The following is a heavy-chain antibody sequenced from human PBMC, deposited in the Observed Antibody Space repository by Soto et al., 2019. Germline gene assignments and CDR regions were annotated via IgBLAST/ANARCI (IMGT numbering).Heavy chain of an antibody. V-gene: IGHV3-53*04. CDR3: ARDRRDCSGGSCYSQNYYYYMDV. Sequence: EVQLVESGGGLVQPGGSLRLSCAASGFTVSSNYMSWVRQAPGKGLEWVSVIYSGGSTYYADSVKGRFTISRHNSKNTLYLQMNSLRAEDTAVYYCARDRRDCSGGSCYSQNYYYYMDVWGKGTTVTVSS. CDR1: GFTVSSNY. J-gene: IGHJ6*03. D-gene: IGHD2-15*01. CDR2: IYSGGST.